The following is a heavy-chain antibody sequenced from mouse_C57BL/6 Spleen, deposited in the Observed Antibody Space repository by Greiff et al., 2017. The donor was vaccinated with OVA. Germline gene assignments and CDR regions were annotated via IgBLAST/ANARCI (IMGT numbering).Heavy chain of an antibody. CDR3: ARSGSTEMDY. D-gene: IGHD5-1*01. J-gene: IGHJ4*01. Sequence: VQLKQSGPELVKPGASVKISCKASGYTFTDYYMNWVKQSHGKSLEWIGDINPNNGGTSYNQKFKGKATLTVDKSSSTAYMELRSLTSEDSAVYYWARSGSTEMDYWGQGTSVTVSS. CDR1: GYTFTDYY. CDR2: INPNNGGT. V-gene: IGHV1-26*01.